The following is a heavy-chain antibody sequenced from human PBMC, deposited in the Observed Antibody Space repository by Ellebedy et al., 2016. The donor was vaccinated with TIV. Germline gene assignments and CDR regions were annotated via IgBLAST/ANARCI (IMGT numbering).Heavy chain of an antibody. J-gene: IGHJ6*03. CDR2: INHSGST. V-gene: IGHV4-34*01. CDR1: GGSFSGYY. CDR3: ARGRGGYCSSTSCSTQYYYMDV. Sequence: SETLSLTXAVYGGSFSGYYWSWIRQPPGKGLEWIGEINHSGSTNYNPSLKSRVTISVDTSKNQFSLKLSSVTAADTAVYYCARGRGGYCSSTSCSTQYYYMDVWGKGTTVTVSS. D-gene: IGHD2-2*02.